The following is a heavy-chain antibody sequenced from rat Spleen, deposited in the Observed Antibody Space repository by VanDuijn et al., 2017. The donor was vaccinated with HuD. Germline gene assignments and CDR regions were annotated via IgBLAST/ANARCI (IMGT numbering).Heavy chain of an antibody. V-gene: IGHV5-31*01. Sequence: EVQLVESGGGLVQPGRSLKLSCVASGFTFNNYWMTWIRQAPGKGLEWIASITNTGDNTYYRDSVRDRFTISRDNGKNTLYLQIDSLKSEDTATYYCATEGAYYGGYLPFAYWGQGTLVTVSS. CDR2: ITNTGDNT. CDR1: GFTFNNYW. J-gene: IGHJ3*01. D-gene: IGHD1-11*01. CDR3: ATEGAYYGGYLPFAY.